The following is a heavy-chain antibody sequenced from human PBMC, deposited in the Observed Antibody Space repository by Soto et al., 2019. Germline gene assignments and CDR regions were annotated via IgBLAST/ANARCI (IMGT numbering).Heavy chain of an antibody. CDR1: GFTFSSYS. V-gene: IGHV3-21*01. CDR2: ISSSSSYI. Sequence: GGSLRLSCAASGFTFSSYSMNWVRQAPGKGLEWVSSISSSSSYIYYADSVKGRFTISRDNAKNSLYLQMNSLRAEDTAVYYCARGSGSLDYCYYGMDVWGQGTTVTVSS. CDR3: ARGSGSLDYCYYGMDV. J-gene: IGHJ6*02. D-gene: IGHD1-26*01.